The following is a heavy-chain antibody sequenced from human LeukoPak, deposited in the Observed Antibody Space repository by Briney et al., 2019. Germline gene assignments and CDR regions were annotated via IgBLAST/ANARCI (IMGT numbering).Heavy chain of an antibody. CDR1: GYTFTGYY. D-gene: IGHD3-10*01. J-gene: IGHJ4*02. Sequence: GASVTVSCTASGYTFTGYYMHWVRQAPGQGLEWMGWINPNSGGTNYAQKFQGRVTMTRDTSISTAYMELSRLRSDDTAVYYCTFGELSPYYFDYWGQGTLVTVSS. CDR3: TFGELSPYYFDY. V-gene: IGHV1-2*02. CDR2: INPNSGGT.